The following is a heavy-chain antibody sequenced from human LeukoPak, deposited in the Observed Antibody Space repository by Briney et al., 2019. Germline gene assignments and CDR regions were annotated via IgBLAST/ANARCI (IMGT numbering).Heavy chain of an antibody. Sequence: GGSLRLSCAASGFTFSSYSMNWVRQAPGKGLEWLSYISGSSSTIYYADSVKGRFTISRDNAKNSQYLQMNSLRAEDTAVYYCARESLGYYSGSTCYYFYMDFWGKGTTVTVSS. CDR2: ISGSSSTI. D-gene: IGHD2-15*01. V-gene: IGHV3-48*04. J-gene: IGHJ6*03. CDR3: ARESLGYYSGSTCYYFYMDF. CDR1: GFTFSSYS.